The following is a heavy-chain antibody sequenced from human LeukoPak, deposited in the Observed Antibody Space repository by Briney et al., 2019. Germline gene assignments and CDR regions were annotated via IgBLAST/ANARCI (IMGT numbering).Heavy chain of an antibody. CDR1: GYSFTSYW. J-gene: IGHJ3*02. D-gene: IGHD3-3*01. V-gene: IGHV5-51*01. CDR3: ASGPITIFGVVIIPWEAFDI. Sequence: GESLKISCKGSGYSFTSYWIGWVRQMPGKGLEWMGIIYPGDSDTRYSPSFQGQVTISADKSISTAYLQWSSLKASDTAMYYCASGPITIFGVVIIPWEAFDIWGQGTMVTVSS. CDR2: IYPGDSDT.